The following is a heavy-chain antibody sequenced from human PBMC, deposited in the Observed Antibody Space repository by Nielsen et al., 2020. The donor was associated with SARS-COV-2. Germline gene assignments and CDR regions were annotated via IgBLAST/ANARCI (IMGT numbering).Heavy chain of an antibody. CDR1: EFTFTGYG. CDR2: ISSSGGTI. CDR3: ASGWNFDY. D-gene: IGHD6-19*01. Sequence: GESLKISCAASEFTFTGYGMNWVRQAPGKGLEWVSYISSSGGTIYYSDSVKGRFTISRDNAKNSLYLQMNSLRAEDTAVYYCASGWNFDYWGQGTLVT. V-gene: IGHV3-48*01. J-gene: IGHJ4*02.